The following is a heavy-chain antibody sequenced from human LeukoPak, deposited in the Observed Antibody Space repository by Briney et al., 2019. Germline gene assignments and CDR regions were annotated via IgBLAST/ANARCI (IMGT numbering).Heavy chain of an antibody. J-gene: IGHJ4*02. CDR1: GGSISSGDYY. D-gene: IGHD4-17*01. Sequence: PSQTLSLTCTVSGGSISSGDYYWGWIRQPPGKGLEWIGYIYYSGSTYYNPSLKSRVTISVDTSKNQFSLKLSSVTAADTAVYYCARTHGDYAETHYFDYWGQGTLVTVSS. CDR3: ARTHGDYAETHYFDY. V-gene: IGHV4-30-4*01. CDR2: IYYSGST.